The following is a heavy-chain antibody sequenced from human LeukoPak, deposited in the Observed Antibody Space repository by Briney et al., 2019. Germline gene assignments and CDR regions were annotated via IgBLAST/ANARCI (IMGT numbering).Heavy chain of an antibody. V-gene: IGHV4-4*02. J-gene: IGHJ5*02. CDR3: ARGNVDIVATINWFDP. Sequence: SGTLSLTCAVSGGSITSSNWWSWVRQPPGKGLEWIGEIYHSGSTNYNPSLKSRVTISVDKSKNQFSLKLSSVTAADTAVYYCARGNVDIVATINWFDPWGQGTLVTVSS. CDR1: GGSITSSNW. CDR2: IYHSGST. D-gene: IGHD5-12*01.